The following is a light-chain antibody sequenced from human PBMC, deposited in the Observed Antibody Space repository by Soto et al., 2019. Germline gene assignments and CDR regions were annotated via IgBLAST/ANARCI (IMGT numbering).Light chain of an antibody. CDR1: SNDIGAYNF. V-gene: IGLV2-14*03. J-gene: IGLJ2*01. CDR2: DVN. CDR3: TSWTTSTTMI. Sequence: QSVLTQPASVSGSPGQSITISCTGTSNDIGAYNFVSWYQQHPGKAPKLMLYDVNIRPSGVSNRFSGSKSGNTASLTISGLQAEDEADYCCTSWTTSTTMIFGGGTKVTVL.